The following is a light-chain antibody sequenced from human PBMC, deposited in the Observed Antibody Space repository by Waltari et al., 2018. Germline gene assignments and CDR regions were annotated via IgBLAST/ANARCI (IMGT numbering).Light chain of an antibody. J-gene: IGLJ2*01. CDR3: QATDSRV. Sequence: FQLTQSPSVSVSPGQTDRITCSGSDLYNQYSYWYQQKTGQAPVLIIFKDIGRPSGTPDRFSASRSGTVVTLTINGVLAEDEADYYCQATDSRVFGGGTKLTV. CDR1: DLYNQY. CDR2: KDI. V-gene: IGLV3-25*03.